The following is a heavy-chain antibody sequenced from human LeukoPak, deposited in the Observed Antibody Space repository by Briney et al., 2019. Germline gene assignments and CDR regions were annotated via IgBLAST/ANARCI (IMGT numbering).Heavy chain of an antibody. Sequence: GESLKISCKGSGYSFTSYWIDWVRQMPGKGLEWMGIIYPGDSDTRYSPSFQGQVTISADKSISTAYLQWSSLKASDTAMYYCARQGGIAAAGERAFDIWGQGTMVTVSS. CDR1: GYSFTSYW. J-gene: IGHJ3*02. D-gene: IGHD6-13*01. V-gene: IGHV5-51*01. CDR2: IYPGDSDT. CDR3: ARQGGIAAAGERAFDI.